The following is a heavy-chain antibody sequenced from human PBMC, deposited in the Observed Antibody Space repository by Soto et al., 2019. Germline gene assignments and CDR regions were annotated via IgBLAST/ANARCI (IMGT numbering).Heavy chain of an antibody. Sequence: GASVKVSCKASGYTFTSYGISWVRQAPGQGLEWMGWISAYNGNTNYAQKLQGRVTMTTDTSTSTAYMELRSLRSDDTAVYYCARYCSSTSCYGYYGMDVWGQGTTVTVYS. CDR1: GYTFTSYG. J-gene: IGHJ6*02. CDR3: ARYCSSTSCYGYYGMDV. CDR2: ISAYNGNT. D-gene: IGHD2-2*01. V-gene: IGHV1-18*04.